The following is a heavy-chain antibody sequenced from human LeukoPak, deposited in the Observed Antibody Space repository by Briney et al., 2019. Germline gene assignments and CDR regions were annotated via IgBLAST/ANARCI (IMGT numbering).Heavy chain of an antibody. V-gene: IGHV4-59*01. CDR3: ARDGSSGSYDAFDI. J-gene: IGHJ3*02. CDR2: IYYSGST. CDR1: GGSISSYY. D-gene: IGHD1-26*01. Sequence: SETLYLTCTVSGGSISSYYWSWIRQPPGKGLEWIGYIYYSGSTNYNPSLKSRVTISVDTSKNQFSLKLSSVTAADTAVYYCARDGSSGSYDAFDIWGQGTMVTVSS.